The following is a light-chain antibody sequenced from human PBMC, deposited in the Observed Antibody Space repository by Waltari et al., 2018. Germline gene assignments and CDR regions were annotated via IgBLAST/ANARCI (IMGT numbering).Light chain of an antibody. CDR3: SAWDESLDGWL. J-gene: IGLJ3*02. Sequence: QSVLTQPPSASGTPGQRVTISCSGGNSTIASNIFNWYQQVPGTAPKLLIYACSRRSSGVPDRFSCSKSGTSASLAISGLQSEDEADYYCSAWDESLDGWLIGGGTKLTVL. CDR2: ACS. V-gene: IGLV1-44*01. CDR1: NSTIASNI.